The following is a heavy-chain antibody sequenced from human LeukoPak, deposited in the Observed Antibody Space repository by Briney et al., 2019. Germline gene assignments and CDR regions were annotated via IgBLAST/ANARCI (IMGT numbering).Heavy chain of an antibody. CDR1: GGSLRSGAYF. D-gene: IGHD3-22*01. J-gene: IGHJ3*02. CDR2: IPYSGSA. CDR3: ARERDSNYYDSRGYSDAFDI. Sequence: SETLSLTCTVSGGSLRSGAYFWSWIRPRPGKGLEWVGYIPYSGSAYYNPSLKRRITVSVDTTKNQFSLKLSSVTAADTAVYYCARERDSNYYDSRGYSDAFDIWGQGTMVTVSS. V-gene: IGHV4-31*03.